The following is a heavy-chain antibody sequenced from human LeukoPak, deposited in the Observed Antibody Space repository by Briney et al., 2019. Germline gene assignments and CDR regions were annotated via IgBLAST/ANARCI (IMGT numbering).Heavy chain of an antibody. CDR1: GFSFTDYP. CDR2: INSDGSFT. Sequence: GGSLRLSCATSGFSFTDYPMNWVRHAPGKGLVWVSRINSDGSFTNYADSVKGRFTISRDNAKNTLYLRMNSLRGEDTAIYYCATGGRYAEDAFDIWGQGTMVTVSS. CDR3: ATGGRYAEDAFDI. J-gene: IGHJ3*02. V-gene: IGHV3-74*01. D-gene: IGHD3-16*01.